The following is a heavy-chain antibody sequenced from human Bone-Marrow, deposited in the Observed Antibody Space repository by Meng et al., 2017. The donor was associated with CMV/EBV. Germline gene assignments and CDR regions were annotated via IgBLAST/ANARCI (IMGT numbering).Heavy chain of an antibody. V-gene: IGHV3-15*01. J-gene: IGHJ5*02. CDR1: GFTFSNAW. Sequence: GESLKISCAASGFTFSNAWMSWVRQAPGKGLEWVGRIKSKADGGTTDYAAPVKGRFTISRDDSKNTLYLQMNSLKTEDTAVYYCARTGVFSSWFDPWGQGTLVTVSS. D-gene: IGHD2-8*01. CDR2: IKSKADGGTT. CDR3: ARTGVFSSWFDP.